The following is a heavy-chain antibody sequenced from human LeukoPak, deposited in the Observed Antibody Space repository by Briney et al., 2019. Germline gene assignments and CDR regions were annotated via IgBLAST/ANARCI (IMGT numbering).Heavy chain of an antibody. J-gene: IGHJ5*02. D-gene: IGHD1-14*01. V-gene: IGHV4-31*03. Sequence: PSETLSLTCTVSGGSISSGGYYWSWIRQHPGKGLEWIGYIYYSGSTYYNPSLKSRVTISADTSKNQFSLKLSSVTAADTAVYYCAREPVGSRHWFDPWGQGTLVTVSS. CDR1: GGSISSGGYY. CDR3: AREPVGSRHWFDP. CDR2: IYYSGST.